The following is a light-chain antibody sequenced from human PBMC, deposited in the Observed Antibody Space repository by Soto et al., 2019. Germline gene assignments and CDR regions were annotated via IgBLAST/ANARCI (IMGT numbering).Light chain of an antibody. V-gene: IGKV3-11*01. CDR2: DAF. J-gene: IGKJ4*01. Sequence: EIVLTQSPATLSLSPGERATLSCRASQSVSSYLAWYQQKPGQAPRLLIYDAFNRATGIPARFSGSGSGTDFTLTISSLEPEDFAVYYCQQYIRWPLTFGGGTKVDIK. CDR3: QQYIRWPLT. CDR1: QSVSSY.